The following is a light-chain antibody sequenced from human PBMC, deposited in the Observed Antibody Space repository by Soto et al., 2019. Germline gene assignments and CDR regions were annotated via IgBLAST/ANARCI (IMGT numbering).Light chain of an antibody. CDR1: QTISKNY. CDR3: QQCATPPLT. J-gene: IGKJ1*01. CDR2: DAS. V-gene: IGKV3-20*01. Sequence: EIVLTQSPGTLSLSPGERATLSCRASQTISKNYLAWYQQKPGQAPRLLIYDASIRATGIPDRFSGSGSGADFTLTISRLEPEDFAVYYCQQCATPPLTFGQGTKVEIK.